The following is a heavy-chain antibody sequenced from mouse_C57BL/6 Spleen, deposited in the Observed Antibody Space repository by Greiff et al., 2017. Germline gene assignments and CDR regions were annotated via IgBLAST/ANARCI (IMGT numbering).Heavy chain of an antibody. CDR3: ASPILFITTVVATRYYFDD. V-gene: IGHV1-64*01. CDR2: IYPNSGST. J-gene: IGHJ2*01. D-gene: IGHD1-1*01. Sequence: VKLQQPGAELVKPGASVKLSCKASGYTFTSYWMHWVKQRPGQGLEWIGMIYPNSGSTNYNEKFKSKATLTVDKSSSTAYMPLRSLTSEDSSVYYCASPILFITTVVATRYYFDDWGQGTTLTVSS. CDR1: GYTFTSYW.